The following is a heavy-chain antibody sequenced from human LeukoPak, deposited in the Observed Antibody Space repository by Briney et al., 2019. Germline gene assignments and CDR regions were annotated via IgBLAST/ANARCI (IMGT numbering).Heavy chain of an antibody. CDR3: ARVYNWFDP. CDR2: INHSGST. J-gene: IGHJ5*02. V-gene: IGHV4-34*01. Sequence: SETLSLTCAVFGGSFSAYYWSWIRQPPGKGLEWIGEINHSGSTDYHPSLKSRVTISVDTSKDQFSLKLSSVTAAGTAVYYCARVYNWFDPWGQGTLVTVSS. CDR1: GGSFSAYY.